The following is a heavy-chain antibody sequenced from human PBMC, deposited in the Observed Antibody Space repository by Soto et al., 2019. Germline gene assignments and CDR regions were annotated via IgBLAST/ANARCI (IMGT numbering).Heavy chain of an antibody. Sequence: VQLVQSGAEVKKPGASVKVSCKTSGDSFNDYYIHWVRQAPGQGLEWMGWINPNGGGTKYAQKFQGRVKVTRDTSIRTVYMELSSLRSDDTAVYYCARESGGATATLDYYYFYMDVWGKGTTVTVSS. CDR1: GDSFNDYY. J-gene: IGHJ6*03. D-gene: IGHD5-12*01. CDR2: INPNGGGT. V-gene: IGHV1-2*02. CDR3: ARESGGATATLDYYYFYMDV.